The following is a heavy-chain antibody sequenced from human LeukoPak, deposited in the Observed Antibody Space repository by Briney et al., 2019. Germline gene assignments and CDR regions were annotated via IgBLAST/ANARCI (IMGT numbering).Heavy chain of an antibody. CDR3: AKDRYYDFWSGYYLVDY. Sequence: GGSLRLSCAASGFTFSSYAMSWVRQAPGKGLEWVSAISGSGGSTYYADSVKGRFTISRDNSKNTLYLQMNSLRAEDTAVYYCAKDRYYDFWSGYYLVDYWGQGILVTVSS. CDR2: ISGSGGST. D-gene: IGHD3-3*01. J-gene: IGHJ4*02. V-gene: IGHV3-23*01. CDR1: GFTFSSYA.